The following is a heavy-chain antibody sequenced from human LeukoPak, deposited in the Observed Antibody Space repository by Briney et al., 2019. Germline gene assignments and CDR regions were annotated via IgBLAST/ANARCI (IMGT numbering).Heavy chain of an antibody. V-gene: IGHV4-34*01. CDR2: INHSGST. J-gene: IGHJ4*02. CDR3: VTYYFDSSGPKKNY. Sequence: KSSETLSLTCAVYGGSFSGYYWSWIRQPPGKGLEWIGEINHSGSTNYNPSLKSRVTISVDTSKKQFSLKLSSVTAADTAVYYCVTYYFDSSGPKKNYWGQGTRVTVSS. D-gene: IGHD3-22*01. CDR1: GGSFSGYY.